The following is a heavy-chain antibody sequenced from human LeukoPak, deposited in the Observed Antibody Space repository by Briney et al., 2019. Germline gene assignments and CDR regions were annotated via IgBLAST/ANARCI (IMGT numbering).Heavy chain of an antibody. J-gene: IGHJ6*03. CDR3: ARLKFYDSTGYSPGYYMDV. D-gene: IGHD3-22*01. V-gene: IGHV4-4*07. CDR1: GGAMISYY. Sequence: PSDTLSLTCSVPGGAMISYYWSWIRQPAGKGPDWIGRIYPTGNTDYNPFLKTRVTMSTDLSKNQFSLRLRSVTAADTAVYYCARLKFYDSTGYSPGYYMDVWGKGTAVTVSS. CDR2: IYPTGNT.